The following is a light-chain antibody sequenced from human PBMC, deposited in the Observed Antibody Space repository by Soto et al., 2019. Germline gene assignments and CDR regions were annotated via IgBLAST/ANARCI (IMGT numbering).Light chain of an antibody. CDR1: QSVSSN. V-gene: IGKV3-15*01. CDR3: QQYNNWPPYT. Sequence: EIVMTQSPATLSVSPGERATLSCRASQSVSSNLAWYQQKPAQAPRLLIYGASTRATVIPARFSGSGSGTEFPLTISSLQSEDFAVYYCQQYNNWPPYTFGQGTKLEIK. J-gene: IGKJ2*01. CDR2: GAS.